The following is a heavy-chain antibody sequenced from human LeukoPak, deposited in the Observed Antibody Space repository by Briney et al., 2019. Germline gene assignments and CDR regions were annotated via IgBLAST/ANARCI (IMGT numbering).Heavy chain of an antibody. D-gene: IGHD1-26*01. J-gene: IGHJ4*02. Sequence: SETLSLTCTVSGGSISSSSYYWGWIRQPPGKGLEWIGSIYYSGSTYYNPSLKSRVTISVDTSKNQFSLKLSSVTAADTAVYYCARHAGKWEVDYWGQGTLVTVSS. CDR1: GGSISSSSYY. V-gene: IGHV4-39*01. CDR2: IYYSGST. CDR3: ARHAGKWEVDY.